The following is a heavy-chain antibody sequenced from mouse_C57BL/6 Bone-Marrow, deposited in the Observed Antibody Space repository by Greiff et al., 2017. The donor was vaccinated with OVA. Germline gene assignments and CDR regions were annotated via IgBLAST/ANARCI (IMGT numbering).Heavy chain of an antibody. CDR3: ASGGISWFAY. J-gene: IGHJ3*01. CDR2: ISYSGST. CDR1: GYSITSGYD. V-gene: IGHV3-1*01. Sequence: VQLQQSGPGMVKPSQSLSLTCTVTGYSITSGYDWHWIRHFPGNKLEWMGYISYSGSTNYNPSLKSRISITHDTSKNHFFLKLNSVTTEDTATYYCASGGISWFAYWGQGTLVTVSA.